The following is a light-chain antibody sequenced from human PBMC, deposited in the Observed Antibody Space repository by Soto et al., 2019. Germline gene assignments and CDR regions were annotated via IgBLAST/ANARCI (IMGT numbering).Light chain of an antibody. CDR1: QGISSY. V-gene: IGKV1-12*01. CDR3: QQAHSFPT. J-gene: IGKJ1*01. Sequence: DIQMTQSTSSVSASVGDRVTITCRAGQGISSYLAWYQQKPGEAPKLLIYAASSLQSGVPSRFSGSGSGADFTLTISSLQPEDSATYYCQQAHSFPTFGQRS. CDR2: AAS.